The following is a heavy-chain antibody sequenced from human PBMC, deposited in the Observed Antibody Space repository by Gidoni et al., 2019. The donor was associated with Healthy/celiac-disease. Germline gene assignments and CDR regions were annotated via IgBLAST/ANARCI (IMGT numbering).Heavy chain of an antibody. Sequence: EVQLVESGGGLVQPGGSLRLSCAASGFTFSSYWMSWVRQAPGKGLGWVANIKQDGSEKYYVDSVKGRFTISRDNAKNSLYLQMNSLRAEDTAVYYCAREGAVVVPAAIDAFDIWGQGTMVTVSS. CDR2: IKQDGSEK. CDR1: GFTFSSYW. D-gene: IGHD2-2*02. V-gene: IGHV3-7*03. J-gene: IGHJ3*02. CDR3: AREGAVVVPAAIDAFDI.